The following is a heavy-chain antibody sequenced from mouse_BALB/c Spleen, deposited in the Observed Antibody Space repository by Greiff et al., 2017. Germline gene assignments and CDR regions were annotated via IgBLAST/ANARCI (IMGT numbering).Heavy chain of an antibody. CDR1: GYTFTDYN. Sequence: VQLQQSGPELVKPGASVKISCKASGYTFTDYNMHWVKQSHGKSLEWIGYIYPYNGGTGYNQKFKSKATLTVDNSSSTAYMELRSLTSEDSAVYYCARGLYYYGSGAYWGQGTLVTVSA. D-gene: IGHD1-1*01. V-gene: IGHV1S29*02. J-gene: IGHJ3*01. CDR2: IYPYNGGT. CDR3: ARGLYYYGSGAY.